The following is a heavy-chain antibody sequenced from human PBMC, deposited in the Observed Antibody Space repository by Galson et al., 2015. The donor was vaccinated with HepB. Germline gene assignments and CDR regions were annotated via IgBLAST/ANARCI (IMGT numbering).Heavy chain of an antibody. Sequence: LTCTVSGGSIRSGDYYWSWLRQPPGPGLEWIGHIYYNGGTYFNPSLKSPFTLSVDTSKNQFSLKLTSVTAADTAVYYCARGWDGDYYFDYWGQGTLVTVS. CDR3: ARGWDGDYYFDY. CDR2: IYYNGGT. J-gene: IGHJ4*02. CDR1: GGSIRSGDYY. D-gene: IGHD4-17*01. V-gene: IGHV4-30-4*01.